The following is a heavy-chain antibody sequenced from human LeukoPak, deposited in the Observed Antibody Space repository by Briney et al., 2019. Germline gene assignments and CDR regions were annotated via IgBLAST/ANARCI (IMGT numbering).Heavy chain of an antibody. CDR1: GFTFSSYG. J-gene: IGHJ4*02. V-gene: IGHV3-30*18. D-gene: IGHD6-19*01. Sequence: GRSLRLSCAASGFTFSSYGMHWVRQAPGMGLEWVAVISYDGSNKYYADSVKGRFTISRDNSKNTLYLQMNSLRAEDTAVYYCAKDSIAVAGPGYYWGQGTLVTVSS. CDR3: AKDSIAVAGPGYY. CDR2: ISYDGSNK.